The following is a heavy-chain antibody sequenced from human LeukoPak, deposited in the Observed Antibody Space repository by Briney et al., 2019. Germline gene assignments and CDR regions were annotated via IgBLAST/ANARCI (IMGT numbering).Heavy chain of an antibody. Sequence: ASVKVSCKASGYTFTGYHMHWVRQAPGQGLEWMGWINPNSGGTNYAQKFQGRVTMTRDTSISTAYMELSRLRSDDTAVYYCARVYTIFGVVIPNFDYWGQGTLVTVSS. CDR2: INPNSGGT. CDR3: ARVYTIFGVVIPNFDY. CDR1: GYTFTGYH. D-gene: IGHD3-3*01. V-gene: IGHV1-2*02. J-gene: IGHJ4*02.